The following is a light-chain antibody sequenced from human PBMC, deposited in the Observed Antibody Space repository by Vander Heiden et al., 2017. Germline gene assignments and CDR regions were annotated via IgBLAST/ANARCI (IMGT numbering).Light chain of an antibody. V-gene: IGKV2-28*01. CDR1: QSLLHSNGYTY. Sequence: IVMTQSPLSLPVTPGEPASISCRSSQSLLHSNGYTYLDWFLQKPGQSPQLLIYLGSDRASGVPDRFSGSGSGTDFTLRISRVEAEDVGVYYCRQALQIPFTFGHGTKVEIK. J-gene: IGKJ3*01. CDR2: LGS. CDR3: RQALQIPFT.